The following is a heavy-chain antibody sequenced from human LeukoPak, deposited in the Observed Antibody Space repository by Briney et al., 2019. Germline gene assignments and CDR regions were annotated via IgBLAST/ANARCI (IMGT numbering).Heavy chain of an antibody. D-gene: IGHD1-14*01. CDR3: ARYGRTGAFDI. J-gene: IGHJ3*02. V-gene: IGHV3-21*01. Sequence: GGSLRLSCAASGFTFSSYSMNWVRQAPGKGLEWVSSISSSSSYIYYADSVKGRFTISRDNAKNSLYLQMNSLRAEDTAVYYCARYGRTGAFDIWGQGTMVTVSS. CDR1: GFTFSSYS. CDR2: ISSSSSYI.